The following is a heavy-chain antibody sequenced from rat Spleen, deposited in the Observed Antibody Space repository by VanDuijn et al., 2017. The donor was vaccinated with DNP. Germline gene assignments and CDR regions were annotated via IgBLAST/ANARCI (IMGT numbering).Heavy chain of an antibody. CDR1: GFTFSSYW. CDR2: INTDGGST. Sequence: EVQLVETGGGLVQPGRSLKLSCVASGFTFSSYWMYWIRQAPGKGLEWVASINTDGGSTYYPDSVKGRFTISRDNAKRTLYLQMNSLSSEDMATYYCVRHEYQAFDYWGQGVMVTVSS. V-gene: IGHV5-58*01. CDR3: VRHEYQAFDY. J-gene: IGHJ2*01.